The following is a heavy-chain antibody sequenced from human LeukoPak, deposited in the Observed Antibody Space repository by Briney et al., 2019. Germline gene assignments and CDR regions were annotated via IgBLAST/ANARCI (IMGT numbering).Heavy chain of an antibody. Sequence: SETLSLTCTVSGGSMRTHFWSWIRQPAGRAREWIAYVNDGGSTSYHPSLQSRVAISVDTSKSQFSLRLTSVTAADTAVYYCARTLRGSEGGAFDPWGQGTLVTVSS. V-gene: IGHV4-59*11. D-gene: IGHD3-10*01. CDR3: ARTLRGSEGGAFDP. J-gene: IGHJ5*02. CDR2: VNDGGST. CDR1: GGSMRTHF.